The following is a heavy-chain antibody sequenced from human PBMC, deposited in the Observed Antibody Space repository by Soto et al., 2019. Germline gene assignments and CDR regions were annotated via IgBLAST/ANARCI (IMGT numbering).Heavy chain of an antibody. CDR3: ARCPQPPDTADPYAVDV. V-gene: IGHV1-69*18. Sequence: QVQLVQSGTEVKKPGASVKVSCKASGGTFSRSGFHWVRQAPGQGLEWMGMIVPSVDTTNYAQKFQARVTISADQFTSSVYMDLRSLRSEDTAVYYCARCPQPPDTADPYAVDVWGQGTRVIVSS. J-gene: IGHJ6*02. D-gene: IGHD5-18*01. CDR1: GGTFSRSG. CDR2: IVPSVDTT.